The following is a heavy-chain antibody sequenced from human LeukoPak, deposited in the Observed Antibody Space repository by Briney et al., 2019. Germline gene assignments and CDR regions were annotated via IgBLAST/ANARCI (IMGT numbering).Heavy chain of an antibody. Sequence: PSETLSLTCIVSGGSLSSYYWSWIRQPPGKGLEWIGYIYYSGSNNYSSSVKTRVTISVDTAKNQFSLKLSSVTAADTAVDYCARLYSSGWYGANWFDPWGQGTLVTVSS. CDR2: IYYSGSN. CDR3: ARLYSSGWYGANWFDP. J-gene: IGHJ5*02. CDR1: GGSLSSYY. D-gene: IGHD6-19*01. V-gene: IGHV4-59*01.